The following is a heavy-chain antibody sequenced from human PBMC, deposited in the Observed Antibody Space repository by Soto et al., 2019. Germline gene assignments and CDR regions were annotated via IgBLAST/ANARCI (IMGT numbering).Heavy chain of an antibody. J-gene: IGHJ4*02. Sequence: QTLPLTCAISGDSVSSNIAAWNWIRQSPSRGLEWLGRTYYRSKWYNDYAVSVKSRITINPDTSKNQFSLQLNSVTPEDTAVYYCAREGVDTAMVAFDYWGQGTLVTVSS. D-gene: IGHD5-18*01. V-gene: IGHV6-1*01. CDR3: AREGVDTAMVAFDY. CDR2: TYYRSKWYN. CDR1: GDSVSSNIAA.